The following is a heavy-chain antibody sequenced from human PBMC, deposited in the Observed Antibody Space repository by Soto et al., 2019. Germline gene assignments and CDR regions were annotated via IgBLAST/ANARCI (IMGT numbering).Heavy chain of an antibody. D-gene: IGHD6-19*01. V-gene: IGHV3-73*02. CDR3: GRQWLVVSPLEH. CDR1: GFIFSGSA. J-gene: IGHJ4*02. Sequence: EVHLVQSGGGWVQPGGSLKLSCAASGFIFSGSAMHWVRQASGKGLEWVGRIGRKAKNYATEYGASVEGRFTISRDGSKNTTFLLMNSLKREDTAVYFCGRQWLVVSPLEHSGQGPLVTVSS. CDR2: IGRKAKNYAT.